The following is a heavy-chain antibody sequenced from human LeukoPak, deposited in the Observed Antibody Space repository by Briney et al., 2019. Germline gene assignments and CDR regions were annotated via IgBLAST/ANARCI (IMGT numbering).Heavy chain of an antibody. D-gene: IGHD6-6*01. CDR2: INPNSGGT. V-gene: IGHV1-2*06. Sequence: GASVKVSCKASGYTFTGYYMHWVRQAPGQGLEWMGRINPNSGGTNYAQKFQGRVTMTRDTSISTAYMELSRLRSDDTAVYYCARDGSRGSSPSGVRYGYWGQGTLVTVSS. CDR3: ARDGSRGSSPSGVRYGY. J-gene: IGHJ4*02. CDR1: GYTFTGYY.